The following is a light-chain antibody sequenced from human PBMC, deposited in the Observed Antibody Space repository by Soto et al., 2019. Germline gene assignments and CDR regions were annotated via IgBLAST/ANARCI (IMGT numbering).Light chain of an antibody. V-gene: IGKV1-5*03. CDR2: KAS. CDR1: QSIGSW. CDR3: QQYSSYPYI. Sequence: DIQMTQSPSTLSASVGDGVTITCRASQSIGSWLAWYQQIPGKAPNLLIYKASTLESGVPSRFSGSGSGTEFTLTISSLQPDDFATYYCQQYSSYPYIFGQGTKLEIK. J-gene: IGKJ2*01.